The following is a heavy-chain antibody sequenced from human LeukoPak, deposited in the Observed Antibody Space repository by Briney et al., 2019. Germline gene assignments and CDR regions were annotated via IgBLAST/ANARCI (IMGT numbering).Heavy chain of an antibody. CDR1: GGPISSSSYY. V-gene: IGHV4-39*07. CDR2: IYYSGST. J-gene: IGHJ3*02. CDR3: ASGYCGGACQLGGVDM. Sequence: SETLSLTCTVSGGPISSSSYYWGWIRQPPGKGLEWIGSIYYSGSTYYNPSLKSRVTISADTSKNQFSLKLSSVTAADTAVYYCASGYCGGACQLGGVDMWGQGTMVTVSS. D-gene: IGHD2-21*02.